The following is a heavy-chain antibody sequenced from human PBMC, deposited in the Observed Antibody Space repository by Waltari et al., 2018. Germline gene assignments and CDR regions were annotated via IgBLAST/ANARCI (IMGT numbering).Heavy chain of an antibody. V-gene: IGHV2-70*15. D-gene: IGHD2-2*01. Sequence: QVTLRESGPALVKPTQTLTLTCTFSGFSLSTSGMCVSWIRQPPGKAVEWLARIDWDDDKYYSTSLKTRLTISKDTSNNQVVLTMTNIDPVDTATYYCARLIVVVPAATSYYYYGMDVWGQGTTVTVSS. CDR3: ARLIVVVPAATSYYYYGMDV. CDR1: GFSLSTSGMC. J-gene: IGHJ6*02. CDR2: IDWDDDK.